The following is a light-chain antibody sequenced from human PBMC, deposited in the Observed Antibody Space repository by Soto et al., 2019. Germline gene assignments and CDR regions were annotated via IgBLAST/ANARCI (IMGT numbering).Light chain of an antibody. CDR3: QHYGSSRT. CDR1: QSVSSSY. Sequence: IVLTQSPGTLSLSPGERATLSCRASQSVSSSYLAWYQQKPGQAPRLLIYGASSRATGIPDRFSGSGSGTDVTLTSSGMEPAGVPVYYGQHYGSSRTVGRGTQVEIK. J-gene: IGKJ4*01. V-gene: IGKV3-20*01. CDR2: GAS.